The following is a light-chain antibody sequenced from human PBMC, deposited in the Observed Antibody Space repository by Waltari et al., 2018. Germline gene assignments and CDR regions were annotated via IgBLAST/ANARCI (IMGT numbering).Light chain of an antibody. J-gene: IGKJ1*01. V-gene: IGKV3-15*01. CDR3: QQYNNWPRT. Sequence: DIVMTQYPPTLSVSPGERATLSCRASQSVSSNLAWYQQKRGQAPRLLIYGASTRATGIPARFSGSGSVTDFTLTISSMQSEDFALYYCQQYNNWPRTFGQGTKVEIK. CDR1: QSVSSN. CDR2: GAS.